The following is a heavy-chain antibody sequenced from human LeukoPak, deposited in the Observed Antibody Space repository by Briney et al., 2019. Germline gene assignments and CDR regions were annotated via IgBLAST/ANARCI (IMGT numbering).Heavy chain of an antibody. Sequence: GGSLRLSCAASGFTFSSYSMNWVRQAPGKGLEWVSYISSSSSTIYYADSVKGRFTISRDNAKNSLYLQMNSLRAEDTAVYYCARKSGGFDYWGQGTLVTVSS. V-gene: IGHV3-48*01. CDR2: ISSSSSTI. J-gene: IGHJ4*02. D-gene: IGHD1-26*01. CDR1: GFTFSSYS. CDR3: ARKSGGFDY.